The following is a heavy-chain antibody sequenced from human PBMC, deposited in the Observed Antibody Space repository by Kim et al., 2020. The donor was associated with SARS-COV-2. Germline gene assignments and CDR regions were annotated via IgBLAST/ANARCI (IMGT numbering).Heavy chain of an antibody. CDR2: INHSGST. CDR1: GGSFSGYY. D-gene: IGHD2-21*02. Sequence: SETLSLTCAVYGGSFSGYYWSWIRQPPGKGLEWIGEINHSGSTNYNPSLKSRVTISVDTSKNQFSLKLSSVTAADTAVYYCARGGNAYCGGDCYSGYWGQGTLVTVS. J-gene: IGHJ4*02. CDR3: ARGGNAYCGGDCYSGY. V-gene: IGHV4-34*01.